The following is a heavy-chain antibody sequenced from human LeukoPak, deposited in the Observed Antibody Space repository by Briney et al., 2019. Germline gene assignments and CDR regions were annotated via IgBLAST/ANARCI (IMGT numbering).Heavy chain of an antibody. Sequence: GGSLRLSCAASGFAFSGYGMHWVRQAPGKGLEWVTYIGYDGSNKFYADSVKGRFTISRDNAKNSLFLQMNSLRAEDTAVYYCARDSRRGSSWYAADNWFDPWGQGTLVTVSS. CDR1: GFAFSGYG. CDR2: IGYDGSNK. V-gene: IGHV3-30*02. D-gene: IGHD6-13*01. J-gene: IGHJ5*02. CDR3: ARDSRRGSSWYAADNWFDP.